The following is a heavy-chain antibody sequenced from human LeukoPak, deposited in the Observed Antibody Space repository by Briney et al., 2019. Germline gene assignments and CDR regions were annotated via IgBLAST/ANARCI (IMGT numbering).Heavy chain of an antibody. CDR1: GFTFSSYS. J-gene: IGHJ3*02. CDR3: ARRTPCGYKLCGAFGLYDAFDI. V-gene: IGHV3-21*01. D-gene: IGHD5-18*01. Sequence: PGGTLRLSCAASGFTFSSYSMNWVRQAPGKELEWVSSISSSSSYIYYADSVKGRFTISRDNAKNSLYLQMNSLRAEDTAVYYCARRTPCGYKLCGAFGLYDAFDIWGQGTMVTVSS. CDR2: ISSSSSYI.